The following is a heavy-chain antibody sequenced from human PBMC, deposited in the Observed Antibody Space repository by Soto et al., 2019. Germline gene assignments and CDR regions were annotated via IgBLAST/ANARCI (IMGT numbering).Heavy chain of an antibody. J-gene: IGHJ6*02. CDR2: VSSTGST. CDR1: GASITQYY. CDR3: ARGSRVKIPAATGRDYYYHGLDV. V-gene: IGHV4-4*08. D-gene: IGHD1-26*01. Sequence: SETLSLTCTVSGASITQYYWNWIRQSPGKGLEWIVSVSSTGSTVFNPSLTSRVTVSLDTSKNQFSLKLNSVTAADTAMYYCARGSRVKIPAATGRDYYYHGLDVWAQGTAVTVSS.